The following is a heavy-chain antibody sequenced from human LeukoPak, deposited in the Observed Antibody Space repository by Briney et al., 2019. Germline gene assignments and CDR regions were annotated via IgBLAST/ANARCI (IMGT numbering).Heavy chain of an antibody. J-gene: IGHJ3*02. CDR1: GFTFSSHW. CDR3: VSGPYTSSWWGAFEM. V-gene: IGHV3-74*01. CDR2: INSGGTST. Sequence: PGGSLRLPCAASGFTFSSHWMHWVRQAPGKGLVWVSRINSGGTSTTYADSVKGRFTVSRDNAKNTLYLQMNSLRDEDSAVYFCVSGPYTSSWWGAFEMWGQGTMVSVSS. D-gene: IGHD6-13*01.